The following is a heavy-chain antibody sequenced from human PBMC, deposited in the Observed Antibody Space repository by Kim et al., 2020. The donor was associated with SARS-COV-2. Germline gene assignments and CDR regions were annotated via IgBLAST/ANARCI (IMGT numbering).Heavy chain of an antibody. CDR3: ARAKQWLVDN. CDR1: GGSVSSYY. J-gene: IGHJ4*02. Sequence: SETLSVTCTVSGGSVSSYYWSWIRQPPGKGLEWIGYISYSGSTNYNPSLKSRVTISVDTSKNQFSLKLSSVTAADTAVYYCARAKQWLVDNWGQGTLVTVSS. D-gene: IGHD6-19*01. CDR2: ISYSGST. V-gene: IGHV4-59*02.